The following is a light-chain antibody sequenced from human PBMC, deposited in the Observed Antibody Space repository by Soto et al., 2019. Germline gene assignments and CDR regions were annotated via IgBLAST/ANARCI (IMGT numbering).Light chain of an antibody. CDR1: QRISSW. CDR3: QQYNSYPWT. J-gene: IGKJ1*01. CDR2: DAS. V-gene: IGKV1-5*03. Sequence: DIQMTQSPSTLSASVGDRVTITCRASQRISSWLAWYQQKPGKAPNLLIYDASSLESGVPSTFSGSGSGTEFTLTISSLQPDDFATYYCQQYNSYPWTFGQGTKVEIK.